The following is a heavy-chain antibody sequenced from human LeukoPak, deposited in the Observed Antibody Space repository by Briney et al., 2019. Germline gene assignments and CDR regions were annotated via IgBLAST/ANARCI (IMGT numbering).Heavy chain of an antibody. CDR2: IKQDGSEK. CDR1: GFTFSSYW. D-gene: IGHD3-16*01. J-gene: IGHJ4*02. Sequence: GGCLRLSCAASGFTFSSYWMSWVRQAPGKGLEWVANIKQDGSEKYYVDSVKGRFTISRDNAKNSLYLQMNSLRAEDTAVYYCARGPYDYVWGSYPSSLWGDYWGQGTLVTVSS. CDR3: ARGPYDYVWGSYPSSLWGDY. V-gene: IGHV3-7*01.